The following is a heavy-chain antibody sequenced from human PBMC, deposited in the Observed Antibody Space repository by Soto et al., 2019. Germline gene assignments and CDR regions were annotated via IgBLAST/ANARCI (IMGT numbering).Heavy chain of an antibody. J-gene: IGHJ6*03. CDR1: GGSITNYY. CDR2: IYYSGTT. D-gene: IGHD1-1*01. Sequence: PSDTLSLTCTVSGGSITNYYWSWIRQPPGKGLEWIGYIYYSGTTNYSPSLKSRVTISVDTSKNQFSLNLRSVTAADTAVYYCARAGSAGPTPVWGRGTTVTVS. CDR3: ARAGSAGPTPV. V-gene: IGHV4-59*01.